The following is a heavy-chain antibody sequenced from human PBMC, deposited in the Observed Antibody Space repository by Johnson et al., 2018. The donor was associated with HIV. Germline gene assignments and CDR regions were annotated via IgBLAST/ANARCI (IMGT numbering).Heavy chain of an antibody. Sequence: QVQLVESGGGVVQPGRSLRLSCTASGFTFSSYGIHWVRQAPGKGLEWVALIWYDGRNKYYADSSMGRFTISSDNSKNKLFLQLNSLRAEDTAVYYCVRHWVVESRGPYEGPYDAFDIWGQGTMVTVSS. CDR3: VRHWVVESRGPYEGPYDAFDI. CDR1: GFTFSSYG. D-gene: IGHD3-22*01. J-gene: IGHJ3*02. CDR2: IWYDGRNK. V-gene: IGHV3-33*01.